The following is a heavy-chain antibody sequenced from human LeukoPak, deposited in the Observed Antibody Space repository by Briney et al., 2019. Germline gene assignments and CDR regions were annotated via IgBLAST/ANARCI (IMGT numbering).Heavy chain of an antibody. CDR2: ISGGGGST. V-gene: IGHV3-23*01. D-gene: IGHD3-3*01. J-gene: IGHJ4*02. Sequence: GGSLRLSCAASGFTFSSYAMSWVRQAPGKGLEWVSAISGGGGSTYYADSVKGRFTISRDNSKNTLYLQMNSLRAEDTAVYYCAKLLRSGYYYFDYWGQGTLVTVSS. CDR3: AKLLRSGYYYFDY. CDR1: GFTFSSYA.